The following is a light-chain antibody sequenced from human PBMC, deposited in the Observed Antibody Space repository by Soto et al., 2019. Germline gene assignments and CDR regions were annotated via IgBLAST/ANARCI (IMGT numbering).Light chain of an antibody. CDR3: ASWDVSLNAVL. CDR1: TSNIGSKI. J-gene: IGLJ2*01. V-gene: IGLV1-44*01. Sequence: QSALTQPPSASGTPGQRVTISCSGSTSNIGSKIVTWYQQFPGTAPKLLIYNTNQRPSGVPDRFSASKSGTSASLAISGLQSEDEAVYYCASWDVSLNAVLFGGGTKLTVL. CDR2: NTN.